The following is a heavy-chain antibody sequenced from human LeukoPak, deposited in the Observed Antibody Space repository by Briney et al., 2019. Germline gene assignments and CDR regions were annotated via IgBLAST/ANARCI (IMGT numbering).Heavy chain of an antibody. CDR2: INHSGST. V-gene: IGHV4-34*01. D-gene: IGHD6-13*01. J-gene: IGHJ4*02. CDR3: ARRRGTNLEAAAGHFDY. Sequence: SETLSLTCAVYGGSFSGYYWSWIRQPPGKGLEWIGEINHSGSTNYNPSLKSRVTISVDTSKSQFSLKLSPVTAADTAVYYCARRRGTNLEAAAGHFDYWGQGTLVTVSS. CDR1: GGSFSGYY.